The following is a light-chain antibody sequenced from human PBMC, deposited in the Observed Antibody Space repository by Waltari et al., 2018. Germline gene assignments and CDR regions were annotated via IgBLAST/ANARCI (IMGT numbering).Light chain of an antibody. V-gene: IGKV1-39*01. CDR2: AAS. CDR1: QSISSY. CDR3: QQSYSTPRT. Sequence: DIQMTQSPSSLSASVGDRVTVTCRASQSISSYLNWYQQKPGKAPKLLIYAASSLQSGVPSRFSGSGSRTDFTLTISSLQPEDCATYYCQQSYSTPRTFGQGTKLEIK. J-gene: IGKJ2*01.